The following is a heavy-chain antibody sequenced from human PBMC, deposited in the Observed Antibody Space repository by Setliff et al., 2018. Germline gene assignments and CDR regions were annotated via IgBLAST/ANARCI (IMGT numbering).Heavy chain of an antibody. D-gene: IGHD3-22*01. J-gene: IGHJ4*02. CDR2: INHSGST. Sequence: SETLSLTCTVYGASFSDYYWGWIRQPPGKGLEWIAEINHSGSTNYNPSLKSRVTISVDTSKNQFSLKLTSVTAADTAVYYCARGPTYYNDTSGYTYARPLDRWGQGTLVTVSS. V-gene: IGHV4-34*01. CDR1: GASFSDYY. CDR3: ARGPTYYNDTSGYTYARPLDR.